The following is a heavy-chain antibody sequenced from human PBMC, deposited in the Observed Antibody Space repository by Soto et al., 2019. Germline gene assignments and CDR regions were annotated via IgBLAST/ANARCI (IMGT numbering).Heavy chain of an antibody. CDR1: GFTFGDYA. V-gene: IGHV3-49*04. CDR3: ARALSYNGGYVGY. Sequence: EVQLVESGGGLVQPGRSLRLSCTASGFTFGDYAMNWVRQAPGKGLEWVGFIRSKAYGGTTEYAASVKGRFTISRDDSESIAYLQMNSLKTEDTAVYYCARALSYNGGYVGYWGQGSLVTVSS. J-gene: IGHJ4*02. D-gene: IGHD2-8*01. CDR2: IRSKAYGGTT.